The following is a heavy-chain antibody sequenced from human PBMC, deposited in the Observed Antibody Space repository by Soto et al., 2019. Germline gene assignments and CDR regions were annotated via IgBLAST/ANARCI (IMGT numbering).Heavy chain of an antibody. CDR2: IYPGDSDT. V-gene: IGHV5-51*01. CDR3: ARPSSSWYVFDA. CDR1: RYSFTDYW. Sequence: GESLKISCKAFRYSFTDYWIGWVRQMPGKGLEWMGIIYPGDSDTRYSPSFQGQVTISADKSISTAYLQWSSLKASDTAMYYCARPSSSWYVFDAWGQGTLVTVSS. D-gene: IGHD6-13*01. J-gene: IGHJ4*02.